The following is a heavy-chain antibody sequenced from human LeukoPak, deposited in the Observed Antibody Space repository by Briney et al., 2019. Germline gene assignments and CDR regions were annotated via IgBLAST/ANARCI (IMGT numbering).Heavy chain of an antibody. V-gene: IGHV4-34*01. CDR2: IYHSGST. D-gene: IGHD6-19*01. Sequence: SETLSLTCAVYGGSFSGYYWSWIRQPPGKGLEWIGEIYHSGSTNYNPSLKSRVTISVDKSKNQFSLKLSSVTAADTAVYYCARGSVAGTRVDYWGQGTLVTVSS. CDR1: GGSFSGYY. J-gene: IGHJ4*02. CDR3: ARGSVAGTRVDY.